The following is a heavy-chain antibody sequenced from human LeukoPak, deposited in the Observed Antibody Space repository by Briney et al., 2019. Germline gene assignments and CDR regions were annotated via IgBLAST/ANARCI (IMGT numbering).Heavy chain of an antibody. Sequence: PGGSLRLSCAASGFTLDDYGMSWARHAPGKGLEWVSGINWNGGRIGYADSVKSRFTISRANAKTTLYLQMNSLRAEDTALSYCARVGYGDYDGYYFDYWGQGTLVTVSS. V-gene: IGHV3-20*04. D-gene: IGHD4-17*01. CDR1: GFTLDDYG. CDR2: INWNGGRI. CDR3: ARVGYGDYDGYYFDY. J-gene: IGHJ4*02.